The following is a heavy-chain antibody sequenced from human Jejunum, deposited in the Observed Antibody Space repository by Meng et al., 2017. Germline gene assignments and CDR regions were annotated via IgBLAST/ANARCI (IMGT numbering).Heavy chain of an antibody. CDR1: VGSISSYF. V-gene: IGHV4-59*01. CDR3: AKDDGYNQAYFDY. J-gene: IGHJ4*02. D-gene: IGHD5-24*01. Sequence: QVQLQESGPGLVKPSQTLSLTCTVSVGSISSYFWSWIRPPPGQGLEWIGYIYYSENTNYNPSLQSRVTISADTSKNQFSLKLSSVTAADTAVYYCAKDDGYNQAYFDYWGQGTLVTVSS. CDR2: IYYSENT.